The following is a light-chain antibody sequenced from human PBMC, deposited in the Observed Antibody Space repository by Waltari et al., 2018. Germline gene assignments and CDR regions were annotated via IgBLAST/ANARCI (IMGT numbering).Light chain of an antibody. CDR2: DVT. Sequence: QSALTQPRSVSGSPGQSVTISCTGTSSDVGGYNYVSWYQQHPGKAPKLIIYDVTKRPSGVPDRLSGSKSGNTASLTISGVQAEDEADYYCCSYAARYTFVFGTGTKVTVL. CDR3: CSYAARYTFV. V-gene: IGLV2-11*01. J-gene: IGLJ1*01. CDR1: SSDVGGYNY.